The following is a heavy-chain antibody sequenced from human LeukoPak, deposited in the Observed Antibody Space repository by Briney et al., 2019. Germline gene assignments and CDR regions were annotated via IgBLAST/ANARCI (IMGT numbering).Heavy chain of an antibody. CDR3: VRLTSGHFDY. D-gene: IGHD3-10*01. Sequence: KPSETLSLTCTVSGGSISRSSYYWGWIRQPPGKGLEWIATIYYSGSTYYNPSLKSRVTISADTSKNQFSLKLSSVTAADTAVYYCVRLTSGHFDYWGQGTLATVSS. J-gene: IGHJ4*02. CDR2: IYYSGST. V-gene: IGHV4-39*01. CDR1: GGSISRSSYY.